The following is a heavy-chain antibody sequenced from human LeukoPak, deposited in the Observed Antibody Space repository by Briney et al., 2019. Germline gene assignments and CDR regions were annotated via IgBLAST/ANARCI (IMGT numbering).Heavy chain of an antibody. CDR1: GFSFSKYW. CDR3: ARDVGRHGDYPLDY. J-gene: IGHJ4*02. CDR2: IDQDGSEE. Sequence: GGSLRLSCAASGFSFSKYWMSWVRQAPGKGLEWVANIDQDGSEENYADSVAGRFTISRDNAKNSLYLQINSLRPEDTAVYHCARDVGRHGDYPLDYWGQGTQVTVSS. V-gene: IGHV3-7*01. D-gene: IGHD4-17*01.